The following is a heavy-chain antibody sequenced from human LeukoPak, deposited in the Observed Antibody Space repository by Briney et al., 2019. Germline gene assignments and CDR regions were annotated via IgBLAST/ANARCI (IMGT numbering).Heavy chain of an antibody. CDR3: ARADGTNYYYYGMDV. CDR2: IHYSGRT. Sequence: SETLSLTCTVSGGSLSGYYWTWIRQSPGEGLGWIGYIHYSGRTKYNPSLKSRVTISLDTSKSQFSLKLSSVTAADTAVYYCARADGTNYYYYGMDVWGQGTTVTVSS. CDR1: GGSLSGYY. D-gene: IGHD2-2*01. V-gene: IGHV4-59*01. J-gene: IGHJ6*02.